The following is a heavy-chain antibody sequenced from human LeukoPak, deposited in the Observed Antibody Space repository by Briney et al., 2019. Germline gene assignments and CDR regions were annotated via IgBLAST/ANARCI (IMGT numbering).Heavy chain of an antibody. J-gene: IGHJ6*02. CDR1: GYSFTSYW. CDR2: IYPGDSGT. Sequence: GESLKISCKCSGYSFTSYWIGWVRQMPGKGLEWMGIIYPGDSGTRYSPSFQGQVTISADKSISTAYLQWSSLKASDSAMYYCARVGIAVAGTFSDYYYGMDVWGQGTTVTVSS. V-gene: IGHV5-51*01. CDR3: ARVGIAVAGTFSDYYYGMDV. D-gene: IGHD6-19*01.